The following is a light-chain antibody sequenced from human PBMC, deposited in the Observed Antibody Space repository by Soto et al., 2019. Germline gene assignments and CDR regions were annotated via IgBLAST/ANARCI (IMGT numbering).Light chain of an antibody. CDR1: QSVSSK. CDR2: GAS. Sequence: EIVMTQSPATLSVSPGERATLSCRASQSVSSKLAWYQQKPGQAPRLVIYGASTRATGIPARFSGSGSGTEFALTISSLQSEDSAVYYCQQYNNWPQTFGQGTKVEIK. V-gene: IGKV3-15*01. J-gene: IGKJ1*01. CDR3: QQYNNWPQT.